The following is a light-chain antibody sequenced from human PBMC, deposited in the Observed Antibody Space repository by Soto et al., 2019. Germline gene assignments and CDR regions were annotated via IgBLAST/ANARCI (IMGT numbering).Light chain of an antibody. Sequence: EIVLTQSPATLSLSPGTGATLSCRASQIVTSSLAWYQQRPGQAPRLLIYDTFTRATGIPARFSAKGAGTDFTLTISSLEPEDSAVYYCQHRSNWPPYTFGQGTKLEI. V-gene: IGKV3-11*01. J-gene: IGKJ2*01. CDR2: DTF. CDR3: QHRSNWPPYT. CDR1: QIVTSS.